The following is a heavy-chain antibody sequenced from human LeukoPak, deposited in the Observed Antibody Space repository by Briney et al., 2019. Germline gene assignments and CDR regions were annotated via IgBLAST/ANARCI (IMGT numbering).Heavy chain of an antibody. CDR2: IYYSGST. D-gene: IGHD1-26*01. CDR3: ARDPSGSWTFDY. V-gene: IGHV4-39*07. Sequence: PSETLSLTCTVSGGSISSSSYYWGWIRQPPGKGLEWIGSIYYSGSTYYNPSLKSRVTISVDTSKNQFSLKLSSVTAADTAVYYCARDPSGSWTFDYWGQGTLVAVSS. CDR1: GGSISSSSYY. J-gene: IGHJ4*02.